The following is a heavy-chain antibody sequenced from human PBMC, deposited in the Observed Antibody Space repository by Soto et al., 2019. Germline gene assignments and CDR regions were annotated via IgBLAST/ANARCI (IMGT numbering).Heavy chain of an antibody. J-gene: IGHJ4*02. CDR1: GFTFSSYG. Sequence: GXSLRLSCAASGFTFSSYGIHWVGQAPGKGLELGEGILEDGSNKYYADSVKGRFTISRDNSKNTLYLQMNSLRAEDTAVYYCARDEAAAGIGLDYWGQGTLVTVSS. CDR2: ILEDGSNK. V-gene: IGHV3-33*01. D-gene: IGHD6-13*01. CDR3: ARDEAAAGIGLDY.